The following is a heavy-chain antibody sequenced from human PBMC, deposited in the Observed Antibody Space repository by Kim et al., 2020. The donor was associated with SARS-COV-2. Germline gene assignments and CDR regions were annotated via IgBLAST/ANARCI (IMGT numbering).Heavy chain of an antibody. CDR2: ISAYNGNT. CDR1: GYTFTSYG. J-gene: IGHJ4*02. D-gene: IGHD2-21*02. CDR3: AREIAYCGGDCYSGADY. Sequence: ASVKVSCKASGYTFTSYGISWVRQAPGQGLEWMGWISAYNGNTNYAQKLQGRVTMTTDTSTSTAYMELRSLRSDDTAVYYCAREIAYCGGDCYSGADYWGQGTLVTVSS. V-gene: IGHV1-18*01.